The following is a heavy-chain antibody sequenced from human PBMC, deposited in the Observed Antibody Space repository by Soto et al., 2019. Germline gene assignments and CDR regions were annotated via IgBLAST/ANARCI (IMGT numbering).Heavy chain of an antibody. CDR2: ISGSGGST. D-gene: IGHD2-2*01. CDR3: AKDPDIVVVPAAMYFDY. CDR1: GFTFSSYA. V-gene: IGHV3-23*01. Sequence: GGSLRLSCAASGFTFSSYAMSWVRQAPGKGLEWVSAISGSGGSTYYADSVKGRFTISRDNSKNTLYLQMNSLRAEDTAVYYCAKDPDIVVVPAAMYFDYWGQGTLVIVSS. J-gene: IGHJ4*02.